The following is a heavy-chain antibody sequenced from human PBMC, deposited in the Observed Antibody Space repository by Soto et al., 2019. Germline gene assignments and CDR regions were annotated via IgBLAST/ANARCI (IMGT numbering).Heavy chain of an antibody. J-gene: IGHJ6*02. CDR2: VHHSWGS. V-gene: IGHV4-59*08. D-gene: IGHD3-10*01. CDR3: ARQGFGPLHGLVDV. CDR1: GGSISSYY. Sequence: SETLSLTCTVSGGSISSYYWSWFRQSPGKRMEWIGYVHHSWGSSYNPSLQSRVAISLGTSKSQFSLKVTSVTATDTAVYYCARQGFGPLHGLVDVWGQGTTVTVSS.